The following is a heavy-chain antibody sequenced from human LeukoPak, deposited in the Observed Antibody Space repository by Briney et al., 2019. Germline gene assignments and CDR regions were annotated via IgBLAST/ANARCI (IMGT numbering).Heavy chain of an antibody. Sequence: PSETLSLTCTASGGSISSYYWSWIRQPPGKGLEWIGYIYYSGNTNYNPSLQSRVTISVDTSKTQFSLKLGSVTAGDTAVYYCARYSLYDYVWGSHRQTFALDYWGQGTLVTVSS. J-gene: IGHJ4*02. V-gene: IGHV4-59*01. D-gene: IGHD3-16*02. CDR3: ARYSLYDYVWGSHRQTFALDY. CDR1: GGSISSYY. CDR2: IYYSGNT.